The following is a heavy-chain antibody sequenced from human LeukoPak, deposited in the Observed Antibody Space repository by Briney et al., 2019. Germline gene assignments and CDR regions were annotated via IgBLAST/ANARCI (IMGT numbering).Heavy chain of an antibody. J-gene: IGHJ5*02. CDR2: IVPIFGTA. CDR1: GGTFSSYA. CDR3: ARDPSYYGSGSYAWFDP. D-gene: IGHD3-10*01. Sequence: SVKVSCKASGGTFSSYAISWVRQAPGQGLEWMGGIVPIFGTANYAQKFQGRVTITADESTSTAYMELSSLRSEDTAVYYCARDPSYYGSGSYAWFDPWGQGTLVTVSS. V-gene: IGHV1-69*13.